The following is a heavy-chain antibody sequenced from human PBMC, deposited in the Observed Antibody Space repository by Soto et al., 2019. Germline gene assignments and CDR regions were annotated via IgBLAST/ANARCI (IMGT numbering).Heavy chain of an antibody. Sequence: QITLKESGPTLVKPTQTLTLTCTFSGFSLSTSGVGVGWIRQPPGKALEWLALIYWDDDKRYSPSLKSRLTTPKDTSKNQVVLTMTNMDPVDTATYYCAHKGGGDRILDYWGQGTLVTVSS. J-gene: IGHJ4*02. CDR3: AHKGGGDRILDY. CDR1: GFSLSTSGVG. D-gene: IGHD3-16*01. V-gene: IGHV2-5*02. CDR2: IYWDDDK.